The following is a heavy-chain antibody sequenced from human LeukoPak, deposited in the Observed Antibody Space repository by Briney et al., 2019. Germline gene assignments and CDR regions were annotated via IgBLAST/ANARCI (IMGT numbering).Heavy chain of an antibody. CDR1: GGTFSSYG. V-gene: IGHV1-69*13. CDR2: IIPIFGTA. CDR3: ARDGVAAAVDY. J-gene: IGHJ4*02. Sequence: ASVKVSCKASGGTFSSYGLNWVRQAPGQGLEWMGGIIPIFGTANYAQKFQGRVTITADESTSTAYMELSSLRSEDTAVYYCARDGVAAAVDYWGQGALVTVSS. D-gene: IGHD6-13*01.